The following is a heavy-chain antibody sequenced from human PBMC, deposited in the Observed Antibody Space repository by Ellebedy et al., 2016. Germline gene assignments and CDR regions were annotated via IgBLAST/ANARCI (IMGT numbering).Heavy chain of an antibody. CDR1: GFPFSNYW. J-gene: IGHJ4*02. CDR2: TSSDGTTT. CDR3: AREDSSSWFTY. V-gene: IGHV3-74*01. Sequence: GGSLRLXCAASGFPFSNYWMHWVRQAPGKGLVWVSRTSSDGTTTSFADSVKGRFTITKDNAKNTLHLQMNSLRVEDTAMYYCAREDSSSWFTYWGQGTLVTVSS. D-gene: IGHD6-13*01.